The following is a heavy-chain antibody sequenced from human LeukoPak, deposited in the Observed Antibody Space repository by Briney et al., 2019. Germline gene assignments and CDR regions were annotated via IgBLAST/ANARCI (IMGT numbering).Heavy chain of an antibody. CDR1: GGFISSSNW. V-gene: IGHV4-4*02. Sequence: SETLSLTCGVSGGFISSSNWWSWARQPPEKGLEWIGEMHHSGRTNYNVSLKSRVSISVDKSKNQFSLKLTSVTAADTAVYYCARRYYDLGNGLYYYYLDVWGKGTTVTVSS. CDR2: MHHSGRT. J-gene: IGHJ6*03. CDR3: ARRYYDLGNGLYYYYLDV. D-gene: IGHD3-3*01.